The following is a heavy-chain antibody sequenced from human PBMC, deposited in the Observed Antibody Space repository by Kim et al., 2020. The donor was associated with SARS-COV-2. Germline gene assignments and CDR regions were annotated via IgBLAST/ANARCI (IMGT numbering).Heavy chain of an antibody. V-gene: IGHV3-21*01. Sequence: GGSLRLSCAASGFTFSTYIMNWVRQAPGKGLEWVSSISSSSSDIHYAESVKGRFTISRDNAKNSLYLQMNSLRAEDTALYYCARDRIPYSGSYSFDYWGQGTLVTVSS. CDR2: ISSSSSDI. D-gene: IGHD1-26*01. CDR1: GFTFSTYI. J-gene: IGHJ4*02. CDR3: ARDRIPYSGSYSFDY.